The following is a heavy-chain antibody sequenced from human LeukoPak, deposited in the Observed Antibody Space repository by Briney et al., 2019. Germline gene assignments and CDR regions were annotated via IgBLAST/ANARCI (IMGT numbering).Heavy chain of an antibody. Sequence: GGSLRLSCAASGFTFSSYAMHWVRQAPGKGLEYVSAISSNGGSTYYANSVKGRFTISRDNSKNTLYLQMGSLRAEDTAVYYCARAGYDSSGYYYEDYYYMDVWGKGTTVIVSS. J-gene: IGHJ6*03. CDR1: GFTFSSYA. D-gene: IGHD3-22*01. V-gene: IGHV3-64*01. CDR3: ARAGYDSSGYYYEDYYYMDV. CDR2: ISSNGGST.